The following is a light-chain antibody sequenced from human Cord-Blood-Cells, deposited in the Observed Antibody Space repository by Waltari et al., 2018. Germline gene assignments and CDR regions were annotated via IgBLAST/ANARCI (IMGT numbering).Light chain of an antibody. CDR2: DAA. J-gene: IGKJ5*01. V-gene: IGKV1D-13*01. CDR1: QGISSA. Sequence: AIQLTQSPSSLSASLGDRVTITCRASQGISSALAWYQQKPGKAPKLQICDAASLESGGPSRVSGSVSGTDFTLSISSLQPEDFATYDGQQFNNYPITFGQGTRLEIK. CDR3: QQFNNYPIT.